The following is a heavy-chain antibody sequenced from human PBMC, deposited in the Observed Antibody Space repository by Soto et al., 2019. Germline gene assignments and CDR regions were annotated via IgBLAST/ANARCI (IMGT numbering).Heavy chain of an antibody. J-gene: IGHJ5*02. CDR2: INHSGST. CDR3: ARGEPRFMEWLLLSEYFDP. V-gene: IGHV4-34*01. D-gene: IGHD3-3*01. CDR1: GGSFSSYY. Sequence: QVQLQXXGAGLLKPSXXLXXTCAXXGGSFSSYYWSWIRQPPGKGLEWIGVINHSGSTNYDPSLKTRVTISIDTSKNHVSLTLSSVTAADTAVYYCARGEPRFMEWLLLSEYFDPWGQGTLVTVSS.